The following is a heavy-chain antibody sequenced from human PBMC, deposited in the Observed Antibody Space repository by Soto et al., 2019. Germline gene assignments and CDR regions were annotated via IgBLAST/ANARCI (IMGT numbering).Heavy chain of an antibody. CDR1: GFTFSSYA. V-gene: IGHV3-23*01. Sequence: GGSLRLSCAASGFTFSSYAMSWVRQAPGKGLEWVSAISGSGGSTYYADSVKGRFTISRDNSKNTLYLQMNSLRAEDTAVYYCARGKAHIYGSGSYFFDYWGQGTLVTVAS. CDR2: ISGSGGST. D-gene: IGHD3-10*01. J-gene: IGHJ4*02. CDR3: ARGKAHIYGSGSYFFDY.